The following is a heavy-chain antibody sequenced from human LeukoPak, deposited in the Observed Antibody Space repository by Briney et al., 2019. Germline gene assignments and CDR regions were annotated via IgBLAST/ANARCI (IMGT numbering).Heavy chain of an antibody. Sequence: ASETLSLTCTVSGGSISSYHWSWIRQPAGKGLEWIGRMFASGSTNYNPSLKSRVTISVGKSKYQFSLKLSSVTAADTAVYYCARDRVGAMDFDYWGPGTLVTVSS. D-gene: IGHD1-26*01. V-gene: IGHV4-4*07. CDR3: ARDRVGAMDFDY. J-gene: IGHJ4*02. CDR1: GGSISSYH. CDR2: MFASGST.